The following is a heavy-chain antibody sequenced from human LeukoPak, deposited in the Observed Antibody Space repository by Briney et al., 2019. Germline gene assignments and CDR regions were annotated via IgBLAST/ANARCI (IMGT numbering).Heavy chain of an antibody. CDR3: ARSTIYSGSYPFDP. CDR1: GGSISSYY. V-gene: IGHV4-4*07. J-gene: IGHJ5*02. CDR2: IYTSGST. Sequence: SETLSPTCTVSGGSISSYYWSWIRQPAGKRLEWIGRIYTSGSTNYNPSLKSRVTMSVDTSKNQFSLKLSSVTAADTAVYYCARSTIYSGSYPFDPWGQGTLVTVSS. D-gene: IGHD1-26*01.